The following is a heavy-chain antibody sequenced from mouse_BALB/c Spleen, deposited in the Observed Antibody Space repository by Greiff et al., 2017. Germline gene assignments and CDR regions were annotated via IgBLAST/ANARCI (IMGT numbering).Heavy chain of an antibody. CDR3: ARHLYQLGAMDY. D-gene: IGHD2-1*01. CDR1: GFTFSSYT. J-gene: IGHJ4*01. Sequence: DVMLVESGGGLVQPGGSLKLSCAASGFTFSSYTMSWVRQTPEKRLEWVAYISNGGGSTYYPDTVKGRFTISRDNAKNTLYLQMSSLKSEDTAMYYCARHLYQLGAMDYWGQGTSVTVSS. V-gene: IGHV5-12-2*01. CDR2: ISNGGGST.